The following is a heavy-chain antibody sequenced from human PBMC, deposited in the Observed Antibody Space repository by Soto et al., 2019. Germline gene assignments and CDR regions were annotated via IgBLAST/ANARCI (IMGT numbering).Heavy chain of an antibody. Sequence: PGGSLRLSCAASGFTFSSYAMSWVRQAPGKGLEWVSAISGSGGSTYYADSVKGRFTISRDNSKNTLYLQMNSLRAEDTAVYYCAKDLKYYDSNRIGNDAFDIWGQGTMVTVSS. J-gene: IGHJ3*02. CDR1: GFTFSSYA. D-gene: IGHD3-22*01. V-gene: IGHV3-23*01. CDR2: ISGSGGST. CDR3: AKDLKYYDSNRIGNDAFDI.